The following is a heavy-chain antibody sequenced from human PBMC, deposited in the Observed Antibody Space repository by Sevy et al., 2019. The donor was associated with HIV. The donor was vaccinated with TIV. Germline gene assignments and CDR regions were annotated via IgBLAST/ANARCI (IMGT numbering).Heavy chain of an antibody. J-gene: IGHJ4*02. CDR2: IKQDESEK. CDR1: GFSFSTYW. Sequence: GGSLRLSCAASGFSFSTYWMHWVRQAPGKGLEWVANIKQDESEKYYVASVEGRFTISTDNAKNSVYLEMNSLRPEDTAIYYCAKGNSGSFDYWGQGTLVTVSS. D-gene: IGHD3-22*01. V-gene: IGHV3-7*01. CDR3: AKGNSGSFDY.